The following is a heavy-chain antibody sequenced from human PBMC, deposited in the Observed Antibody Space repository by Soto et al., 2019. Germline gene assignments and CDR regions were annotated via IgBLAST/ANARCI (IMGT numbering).Heavy chain of an antibody. CDR1: GYSFTSHG. CDR2: ISANSGDT. V-gene: IGHV1-18*01. D-gene: IGHD3-10*01. Sequence: QVQLVQSGAEVKKPGASVKVSCKASGYSFTSHGISWVRQAPGQGLEWMGWISANSGDTNYAQKLQVRVTVTTDTSPSSAYLELRSLRSEDTAVYYCARMVRGSNIDYYLYIAVWGKGTTVTVSS. J-gene: IGHJ6*03. CDR3: ARMVRGSNIDYYLYIAV.